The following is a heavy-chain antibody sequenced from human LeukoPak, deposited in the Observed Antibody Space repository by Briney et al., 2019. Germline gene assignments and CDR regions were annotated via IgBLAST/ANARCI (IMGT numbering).Heavy chain of an antibody. V-gene: IGHV4-39*07. Sequence: SSETLSLTCTVSGGSISSSSYYWGWIRQPPGKGLEWIGSIYYSGSTYYNPSLKSRVAISVDTSKKQFSLNLTSVTAADTAVYYCARGPSVTSIGGPWGQGTLVTVSA. CDR1: GGSISSSSYY. D-gene: IGHD4-17*01. CDR2: IYYSGST. J-gene: IGHJ5*02. CDR3: ARGPSVTSIGGP.